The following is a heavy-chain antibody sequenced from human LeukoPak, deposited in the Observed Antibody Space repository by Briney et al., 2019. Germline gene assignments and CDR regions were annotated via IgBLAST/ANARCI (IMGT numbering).Heavy chain of an antibody. CDR3: AKDISYGSGSYYFDY. CDR1: GFTFDDYA. V-gene: IGHV3-9*01. Sequence: PGRSLRLSCAASGFTFDDYAMHWVRHAPGKGLEWVSGISWNSGSIGYADSVKGRFTISRDNAKNSLYLQMNSLRAEDTALYYCAKDISYGSGSYYFDYWGQGTLVTVSS. J-gene: IGHJ4*02. CDR2: ISWNSGSI. D-gene: IGHD3-10*01.